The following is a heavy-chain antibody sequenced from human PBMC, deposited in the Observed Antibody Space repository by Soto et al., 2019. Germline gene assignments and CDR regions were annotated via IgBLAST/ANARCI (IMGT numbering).Heavy chain of an antibody. CDR2: IYHSGST. D-gene: IGHD3-10*01. CDR1: GGSISSYY. CDR3: ATGRGLYYYYGMDV. V-gene: IGHV4-4*02. Sequence: SETLSLTCTVSGGSISSYYWSWVRQPPGKGLEWIGEIYHSGSTNYNPSLKSRVTISVDKSKNQFSLKLSSVTAADTAVYYCATGRGLYYYYGMDVWGQGTTVTVSS. J-gene: IGHJ6*02.